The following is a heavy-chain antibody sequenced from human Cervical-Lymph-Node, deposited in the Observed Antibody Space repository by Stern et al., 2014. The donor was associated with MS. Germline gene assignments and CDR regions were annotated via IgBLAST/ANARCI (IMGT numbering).Heavy chain of an antibody. CDR3: ARNLPPTRQRWLQPFDY. V-gene: IGHV5-51*01. CDR1: GYSFTSYW. CDR2: ISPGDSDT. J-gene: IGHJ4*02. Sequence: EVQLVESGAEVKKPGESLKISCKGSGYSFTSYWIGWVRQMTGKRLEWMGSISPGDSDTRYSPSFQGQVTISADKSISTAYLQWSSLKASDTAMYYCARNLPPTRQRWLQPFDYWGQGTLVTVSS. D-gene: IGHD5-24*01.